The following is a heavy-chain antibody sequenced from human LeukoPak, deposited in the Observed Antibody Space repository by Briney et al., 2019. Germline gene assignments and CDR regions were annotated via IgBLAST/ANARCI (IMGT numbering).Heavy chain of an antibody. J-gene: IGHJ4*02. Sequence: GGSLRLSCAASGFTFSSYAMSWVRQAPGKGLEWVSAISGSGGSTYFADSVEGRFTISRDNSKNTLYLQMNTLRAEDTAVYYCANLRAVAGTEVWGQGTLVTVSS. CDR3: ANLRAVAGTEV. D-gene: IGHD6-19*01. CDR2: ISGSGGST. V-gene: IGHV3-23*01. CDR1: GFTFSSYA.